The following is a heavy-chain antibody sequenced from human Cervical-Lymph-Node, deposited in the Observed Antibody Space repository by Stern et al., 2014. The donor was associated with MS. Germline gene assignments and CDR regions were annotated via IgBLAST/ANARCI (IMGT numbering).Heavy chain of an antibody. CDR1: GFTFDDYA. J-gene: IGHJ4*02. Sequence: EVQLLESGGGLVQPGRSLRLSCAASGFTFDDYAMHWVRQALGKGLEWVSGISWNSGSIGYADSVKGRFTISRDNAKNSLYLQMNSLRAEDTALYYCAKAKEQQLVHSASARLDYWGQGTLVTVSS. V-gene: IGHV3-9*01. D-gene: IGHD6-13*01. CDR3: AKAKEQQLVHSASARLDY. CDR2: ISWNSGSI.